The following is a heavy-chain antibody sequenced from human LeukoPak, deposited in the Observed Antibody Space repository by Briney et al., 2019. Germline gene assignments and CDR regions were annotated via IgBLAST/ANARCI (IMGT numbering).Heavy chain of an antibody. V-gene: IGHV3-48*01. Sequence: QSGGSLRLSCAASGFTFSSYSMNWVRQAPGKGLEWISYISSFSGTIDYADSVKGRFTITRDNAKNSLYLQMNSLRAEDTAVYYCARAQGSGQLWGQETMVTVSS. CDR2: ISSFSGTI. CDR1: GFTFSSYS. D-gene: IGHD6-19*01. CDR3: ARAQGSGQL. J-gene: IGHJ3*01.